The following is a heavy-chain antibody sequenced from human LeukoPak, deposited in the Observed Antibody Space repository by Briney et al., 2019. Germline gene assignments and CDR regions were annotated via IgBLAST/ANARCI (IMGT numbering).Heavy chain of an antibody. CDR2: ISDSGGGT. CDR3: VKAAGSSWYGYYYYGMDV. V-gene: IGHV3-23*01. CDR1: GXAFSNHA. Sequence: GGSLRLSCAASGXAFSNHAMSWVRQAPGKGLEWVSGISDSGGGTYYADSVKGRFTISRDNSNNTLYLQMNSLRAEDSAVYYCVKAAGSSWYGYYYYGMDVWGQGTTVTVSS. D-gene: IGHD6-13*01. J-gene: IGHJ6*02.